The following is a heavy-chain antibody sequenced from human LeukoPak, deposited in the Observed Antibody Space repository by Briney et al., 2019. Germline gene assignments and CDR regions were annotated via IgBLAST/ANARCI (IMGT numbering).Heavy chain of an antibody. D-gene: IGHD3-10*01. CDR2: IIPILGIS. J-gene: IGHJ4*02. CDR1: GGTFSSYA. CDR3: ARGPKGSGSYYYDY. V-gene: IGHV1-69*04. Sequence: ASVEVSCKASGGTFSSYAISWVRQVPGQGLEWVGRIIPILGISNYAQKFQGRVTITADKSTSTAYMELSSLRSEDMAVYYCARGPKGSGSYYYDYWGQGTLVTVSS.